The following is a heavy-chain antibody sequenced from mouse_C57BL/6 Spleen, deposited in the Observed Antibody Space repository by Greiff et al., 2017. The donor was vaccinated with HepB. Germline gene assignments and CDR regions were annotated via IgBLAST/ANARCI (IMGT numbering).Heavy chain of an antibody. D-gene: IGHD1-1*02. V-gene: IGHV3-6*01. J-gene: IGHJ1*03. CDR3: AREKGWWYFDV. CDR1: GYSITSGYY. CDR2: ISYDGSN. Sequence: EVKLVESGPGLVKPSQSLSLTCSVTGYSITSGYYWNWIRQFPGNKLEWMGYISYDGSNNYNPSLKNRISITRDTSKNQFFLKLNSVTTEDTATYYCAREKGWWYFDVWGTGTTVTVSS.